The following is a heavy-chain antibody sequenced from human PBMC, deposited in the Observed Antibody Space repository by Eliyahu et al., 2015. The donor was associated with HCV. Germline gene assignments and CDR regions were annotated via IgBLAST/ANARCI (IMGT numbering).Heavy chain of an antibody. CDR1: GGSIXSXX. J-gene: IGHJ5*02. CDR2: XHSSGST. V-gene: IGHV4-59*01. CDR3: ASGGGGIAVAGTGGWFDP. Sequence: QVQLQESGPGLVKPSXTLSLTCTVXGGSIXSXXWSWIRQPPGKGLERIADXHSSGSTNYTPSLKXRVXISVDTSKNQFSLKLNSVTAADTAVYYCASGGGGIAVAGTGGWFDPWGQGTLVTVSS. D-gene: IGHD6-19*01.